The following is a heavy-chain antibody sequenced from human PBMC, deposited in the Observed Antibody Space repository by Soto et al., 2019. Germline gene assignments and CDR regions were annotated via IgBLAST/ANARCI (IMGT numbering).Heavy chain of an antibody. Sequence: SVKVSCKASGGTFSSYAISWVRQAPGQGLEWMGGIIPIFGTANYAQKFQGRVTITADESTSTAYMELSSLRSEDTAVYYCARGGMEMATIYSDWFDPWGQGTLVTVSS. CDR3: ARGGMEMATIYSDWFDP. CDR1: GGTFSSYA. V-gene: IGHV1-69*13. D-gene: IGHD5-12*01. CDR2: IIPIFGTA. J-gene: IGHJ5*02.